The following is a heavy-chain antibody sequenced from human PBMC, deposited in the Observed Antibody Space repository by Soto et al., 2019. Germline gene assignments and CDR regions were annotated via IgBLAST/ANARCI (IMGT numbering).Heavy chain of an antibody. Sequence: QVQLVESGGGVVQPGRSLRLSCAASGFTFSDYGIHWVRQAPGKGLEWVAVISYEGSRKYYAESVKGRFTISSDNAKYTLYLQIASMRPEGTAVYCCAKDHWAAYSGYAIRTDLDAGGQGTTVTVSS. J-gene: IGHJ6*02. D-gene: IGHD5-12*01. CDR3: AKDHWAAYSGYAIRTDLDA. CDR1: GFTFSDYG. CDR2: ISYEGSRK. V-gene: IGHV3-30*18.